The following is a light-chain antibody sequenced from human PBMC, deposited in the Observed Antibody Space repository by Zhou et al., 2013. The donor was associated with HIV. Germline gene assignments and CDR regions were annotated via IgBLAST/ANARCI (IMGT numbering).Light chain of an antibody. CDR1: QSISYW. V-gene: IGKV1-5*03. CDR2: KAS. CDR3: HQCNSYPWT. J-gene: IGKJ1*01. Sequence: DIQMTQSPSTLSASVGDRVTITCRASQSISYWLAWYQQKPGEAPKLLIYKASNLESGVPSRFSGSGSGTEFTLTISSLQPDDFATYYCHQCNSYPWTFGQGTKVEIK.